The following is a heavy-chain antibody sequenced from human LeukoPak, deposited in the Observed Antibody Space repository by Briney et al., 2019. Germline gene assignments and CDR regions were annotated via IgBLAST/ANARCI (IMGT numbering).Heavy chain of an antibody. Sequence: EASETLSLTCTVSGGSISSGGYYWSWIRQHPGKGLEWIGYIYYSGSTYYNPSLKSRITISPDTSKNQFSLQLNSVTPDDTAVYYCARGTGWPHFDYWGQGILVTVSS. J-gene: IGHJ4*02. D-gene: IGHD6-19*01. CDR2: IYYSGST. CDR1: GGSISSGGYY. CDR3: ARGTGWPHFDY. V-gene: IGHV4-31*03.